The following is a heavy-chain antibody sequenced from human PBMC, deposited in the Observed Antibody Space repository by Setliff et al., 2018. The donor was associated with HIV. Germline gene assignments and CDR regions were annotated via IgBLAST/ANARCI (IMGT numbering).Heavy chain of an antibody. Sequence: SETLSLTCSVSGHSISGYYWSWIRQPAGRGLEWIGRIHTSGNTNYNPSLRGLGTMSVDMSKNQFSLKLNSVSSADTAVYYCARDRIEFVAEDPHDVFDIWGRGTLVTVSS. J-gene: IGHJ3*02. D-gene: IGHD5-12*01. V-gene: IGHV4-4*07. CDR1: GHSISGYY. CDR3: ARDRIEFVAEDPHDVFDI. CDR2: IHTSGNT.